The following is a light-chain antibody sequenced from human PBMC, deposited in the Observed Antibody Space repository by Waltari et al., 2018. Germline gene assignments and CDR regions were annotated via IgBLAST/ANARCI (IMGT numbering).Light chain of an antibody. Sequence: QSALTQPASVSGSPGQSITISCTGTTSDVGGYDYVSWYQQHPGKAPKLMIYDVRYRPSGVSNRFSGSKSGNTASLTISGLQDEDEADYYCTSYTSSGTCVFGSGTKVTVL. V-gene: IGLV2-14*03. CDR1: TSDVGGYDY. CDR3: TSYTSSGTCV. CDR2: DVR. J-gene: IGLJ1*01.